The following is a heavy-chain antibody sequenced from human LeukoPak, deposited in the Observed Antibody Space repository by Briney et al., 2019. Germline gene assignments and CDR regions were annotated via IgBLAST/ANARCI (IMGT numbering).Heavy chain of an antibody. J-gene: IGHJ4*02. D-gene: IGHD3-22*01. CDR2: IYYSGST. Sequence: SETLSLTCAVSGYSISSGYYWGWIRQPPGKGLEWIGSIYYSGSTYYNPSLKSRVTISVDTSKNQFSLKLSSVTAADTAVYYCARARWITMIGEYYFDYWGQGTLVTVSS. CDR3: ARARWITMIGEYYFDY. CDR1: GYSISSGYY. V-gene: IGHV4-38-2*01.